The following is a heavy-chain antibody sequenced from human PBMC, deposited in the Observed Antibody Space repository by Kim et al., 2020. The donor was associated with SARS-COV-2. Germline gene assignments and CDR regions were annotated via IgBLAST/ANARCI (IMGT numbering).Heavy chain of an antibody. Sequence: ASVKVSCKASGYTFTGYYMHWVRQAPGQGLEWMGWINPNSGGTNYAQKFQGRVTMTRDTSISTAYMELSRLRSDDTAVYYCARAGRVAATLRYYYYGMDVWGQGTTVTVSS. CDR2: INPNSGGT. V-gene: IGHV1-2*02. D-gene: IGHD2-15*01. J-gene: IGHJ6*02. CDR3: ARAGRVAATLRYYYYGMDV. CDR1: GYTFTGYY.